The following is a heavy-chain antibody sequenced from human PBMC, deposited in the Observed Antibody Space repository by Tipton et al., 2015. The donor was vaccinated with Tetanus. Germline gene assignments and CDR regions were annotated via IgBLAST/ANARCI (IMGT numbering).Heavy chain of an antibody. CDR2: IYYSGST. Sequence: TLSLTCAVYGGSFSGYYWSWIRQPPGKGLEWIGYIYYSGSTNYNPSLKSRVTISVDTSKNQFSLKLSSVTAADTAVYYCAREDPGGATPNYYYYGMDVWGQGTTVTVSS. CDR3: AREDPGGATPNYYYYGMDV. V-gene: IGHV4-59*01. CDR1: GGSFSGYY. J-gene: IGHJ6*02. D-gene: IGHD1-26*01.